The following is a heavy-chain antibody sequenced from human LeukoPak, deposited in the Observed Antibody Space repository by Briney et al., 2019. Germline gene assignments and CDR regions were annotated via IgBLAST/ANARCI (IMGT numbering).Heavy chain of an antibody. J-gene: IGHJ4*02. Sequence: AAVKVSCKASRYTFTSYGISWVRQAPRQGLEWMGWISAYNGNTNYAQKLQGRVTMTTDTSTSTAYMELRSLRSDDTAVYYCARLSAGYSSSWSYFDYWGQGTLVTVSS. CDR3: ARLSAGYSSSWSYFDY. V-gene: IGHV1-18*04. CDR2: ISAYNGNT. CDR1: RYTFTSYG. D-gene: IGHD6-13*01.